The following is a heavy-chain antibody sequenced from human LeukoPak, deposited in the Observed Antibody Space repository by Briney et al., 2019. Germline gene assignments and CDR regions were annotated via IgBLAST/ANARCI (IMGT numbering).Heavy chain of an antibody. V-gene: IGHV3-23*01. D-gene: IGHD3-22*01. CDR2: ITTGDGNT. J-gene: IGHJ4*02. CDR3: AGSAYYYDSSGYYMVDY. CDR1: GFTFSSYT. Sequence: PGGSLRLSCTASGFTFSSYTMTWVRQAPGKGLKWVSTITTGDGNTYYADSVKGRFTVSRDNTKNTLYLQMNSLRAEDTAVYYCAGSAYYYDSSGYYMVDYWGQGTLVSVSS.